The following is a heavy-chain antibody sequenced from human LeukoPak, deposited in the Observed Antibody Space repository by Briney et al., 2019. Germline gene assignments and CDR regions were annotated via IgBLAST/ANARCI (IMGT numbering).Heavy chain of an antibody. D-gene: IGHD6-19*01. CDR3: VHDVPGAEGFDY. J-gene: IGHJ4*02. V-gene: IGHV2-5*04. CDR1: GFSFTTSGVG. Sequence: SGPTLVIPTKALTVTCTISGFSFTTSGVGVGLIRQPPGKALDWLALIYGNDVKRYSPSLKNRLTITKDTSKNQVVLTMTNMDPLDTGTYFCVHDVPGAEGFDYWGQGTLVTVSS. CDR2: IYGNDVK.